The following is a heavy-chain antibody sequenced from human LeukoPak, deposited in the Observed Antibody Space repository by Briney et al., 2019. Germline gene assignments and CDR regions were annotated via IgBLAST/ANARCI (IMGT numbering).Heavy chain of an antibody. J-gene: IGHJ6*02. Sequence: GGSLRLSCAASGFTVRTYYMTWVRQAPGKGLEWVSVINSDGTQYSNSVKGRFTISRDTSKDTLYLQMNSLRVEDTAVYYCARYSRPPNAMDVWGRGTTVTVSS. CDR2: INSDGT. D-gene: IGHD2-15*01. CDR3: ARYSRPPNAMDV. V-gene: IGHV3-66*01. CDR1: GFTVRTYY.